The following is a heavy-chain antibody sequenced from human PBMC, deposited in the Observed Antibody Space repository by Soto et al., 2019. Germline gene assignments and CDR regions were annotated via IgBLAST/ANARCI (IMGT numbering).Heavy chain of an antibody. CDR2: TRNKANGYST. V-gene: IGHV3-72*01. D-gene: IGHD3-10*01. J-gene: IGHJ4*02. CDR3: VRTSHYGSGSWNFDF. Sequence: EVQLVESGGGLVQPGGSLRLSCAASGFTLSDHYMDWVRQAPGRGLEWVGRTRNKANGYSTEYAAAVKGRFIVSSDDSLNSLYQQMNSLKTEDTAVYYCVRTSHYGSGSWNFDFWGQGTLVTVSS. CDR1: GFTLSDHY.